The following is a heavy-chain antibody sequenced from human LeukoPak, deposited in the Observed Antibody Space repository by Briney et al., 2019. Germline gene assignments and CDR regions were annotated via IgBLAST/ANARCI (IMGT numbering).Heavy chain of an antibody. CDR2: IYYSGST. J-gene: IGHJ5*02. Sequence: SETLSLTCTVSGGSISSYYWSWIRQPPGKGLEWIGYIYYSGSTNYNPSLKSRVTISVDTSKNQFSLKLSSVTAADTAVYYCARLYGGRYYYGSGSSLIPWGQGTLVTVSS. D-gene: IGHD3-10*01. V-gene: IGHV4-59*08. CDR1: GGSISSYY. CDR3: ARLYGGRYYYGSGSSLIP.